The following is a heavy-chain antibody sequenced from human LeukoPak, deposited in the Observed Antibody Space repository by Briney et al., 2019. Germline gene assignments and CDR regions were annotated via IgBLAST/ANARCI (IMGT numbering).Heavy chain of an antibody. CDR3: ARAPIVGVPDI. D-gene: IGHD1-26*01. CDR2: ISSSSSYI. CDR1: GFTFSSYS. V-gene: IGHV3-21*01. Sequence: GGSLRLSCAASGFTFSSYSMNWVRQAPGKGLEWVSSISSSSSYIYYADSVKGRFTISRDNAENSLYLQMNSLRAEDTAVYYCARAPIVGVPDIWGQGTMVTVSS. J-gene: IGHJ3*02.